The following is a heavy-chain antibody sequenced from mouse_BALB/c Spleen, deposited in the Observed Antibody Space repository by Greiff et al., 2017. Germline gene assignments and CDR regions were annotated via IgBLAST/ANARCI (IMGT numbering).Heavy chain of an antibody. CDR2: ISTYYGNT. D-gene: IGHD1-1*01. CDR1: GYTFTDYA. V-gene: IGHV1-67*01. J-gene: IGHJ2*01. Sequence: VQLQQSGPELVRPGVSVKISCKGSGYTFTDYAMHWVKQSHAKSLEWIGVISTYYGNTNYNQKFKGKATMTVDKSSSTAYMELARLTSEDSAIYYCAREYGSSLGYWGQGTTLTVSS. CDR3: AREYGSSLGY.